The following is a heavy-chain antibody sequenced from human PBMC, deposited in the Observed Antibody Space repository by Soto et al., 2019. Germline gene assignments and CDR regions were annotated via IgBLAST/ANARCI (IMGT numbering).Heavy chain of an antibody. CDR2: IIPIDATV. Sequence: QVQLVQSGAEVKKPGSSVKVSYKAAGGTFSNYALISWVRQAPGQGLEWMGGIIPIDATVNYAQKCQGRIAITADESTTTAYMDLGSLKSEDTAVYYCARDLLGFGYTYGDVWGQGTTVTVSS. D-gene: IGHD6-25*01. V-gene: IGHV1-69*12. J-gene: IGHJ6*01. CDR1: GGTFSNYA. CDR3: ARDLLGFGYTYGDV.